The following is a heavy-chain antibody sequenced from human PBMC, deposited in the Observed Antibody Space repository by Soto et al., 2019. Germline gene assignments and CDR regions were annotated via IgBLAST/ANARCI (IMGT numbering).Heavy chain of an antibody. CDR3: AKDPRRFGDYFDY. V-gene: IGHV3-30*18. J-gene: IGHJ4*02. CDR1: GFTFSSYG. CDR2: ISYDGSNK. D-gene: IGHD3-10*01. Sequence: QVQLVESGGGVVQPGRSLRLSCAASGFTFSSYGMHWVRQAPGKGLEWVAVISYDGSNKYYADSVKGRFTISRDNSNNTVYLQMNSLRAEDTAVYYCAKDPRRFGDYFDYWGQGTLVTVSS.